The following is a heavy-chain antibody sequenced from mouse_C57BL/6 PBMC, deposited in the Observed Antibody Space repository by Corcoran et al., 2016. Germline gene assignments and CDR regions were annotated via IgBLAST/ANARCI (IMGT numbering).Heavy chain of an antibody. CDR1: GYTFTTYG. Sequence: QIELVQSGPELKKPGETVKISCKASGYTFTTYGMSWVKQAPGKGLKWMGWINTYSGVPTYADDFKGRFAFSLETSASTAYLQINNLKNEDTATYFCARGGYYGSSYGDYWGQGTTLTVSS. V-gene: IGHV9-3*01. J-gene: IGHJ2*01. CDR3: ARGGYYGSSYGDY. CDR2: INTYSGVP. D-gene: IGHD1-1*01.